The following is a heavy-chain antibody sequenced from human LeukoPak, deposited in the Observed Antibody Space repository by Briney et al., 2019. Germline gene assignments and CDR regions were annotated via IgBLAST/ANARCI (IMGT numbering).Heavy chain of an antibody. V-gene: IGHV4-61*05. D-gene: IGHD6-19*01. CDR1: GGSITSSSYY. Sequence: PSETLSLTYTVSGGSITSSSYYWGWIRQPPGKGLEWIGYIYYRGSTNYNPSLKSRVTISVDTSKNQFSLELNSVTAADTAVYFCARHAGQWPNYLDYWGQGTLVTVSS. J-gene: IGHJ4*02. CDR2: IYYRGST. CDR3: ARHAGQWPNYLDY.